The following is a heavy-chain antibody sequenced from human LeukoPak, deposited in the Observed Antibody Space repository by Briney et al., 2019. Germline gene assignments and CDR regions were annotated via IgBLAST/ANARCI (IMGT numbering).Heavy chain of an antibody. CDR3: ARGLGYCSGGSCYYYFDS. CDR2: IKSSSSFI. CDR1: GFTFRSYT. J-gene: IGHJ4*02. V-gene: IGHV3-48*02. Sequence: GGSLRLSCAASGFTFRSYTMNWVRQAPGKGLEWVSYIKSSSSFIYYTDSVKGRFTISRDNAKNSLYLQMNSLRDEDTAVYYCARGLGYCSGGSCYYYFDSWGQGTLVTVSS. D-gene: IGHD2-15*01.